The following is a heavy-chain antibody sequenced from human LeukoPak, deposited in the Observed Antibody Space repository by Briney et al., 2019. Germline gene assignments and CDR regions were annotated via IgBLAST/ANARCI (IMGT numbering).Heavy chain of an antibody. J-gene: IGHJ4*02. CDR1: GYTFSSYY. V-gene: IGHV1-46*01. CDR3: ARGGPYHGWDY. Sequence: VASVKVSCKASGYTFSSYYMRWARQAPGQGLEWVGRINPNDGSTIYARNLQGRVTMTSDTSTSTVYMELSSLRSEDTAVYYCARGGPYHGWDYWGQGTLVTVSS. CDR2: INPNDGST. D-gene: IGHD2-15*01.